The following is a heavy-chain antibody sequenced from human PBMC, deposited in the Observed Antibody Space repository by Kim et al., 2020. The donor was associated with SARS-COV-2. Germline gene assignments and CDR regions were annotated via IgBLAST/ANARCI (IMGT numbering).Heavy chain of an antibody. CDR3: ARTKRITIFGVVQWFDP. D-gene: IGHD3-3*01. V-gene: IGHV4-30-2*05. Sequence: LKCRVTISVDTSKNQFSLKLSSVTAADTAVYYCARTKRITIFGVVQWFDPWGQGTLVTVSS. J-gene: IGHJ5*02.